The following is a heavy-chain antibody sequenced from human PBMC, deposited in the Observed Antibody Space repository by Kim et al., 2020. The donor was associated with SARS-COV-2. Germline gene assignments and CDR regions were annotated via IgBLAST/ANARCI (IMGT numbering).Heavy chain of an antibody. V-gene: IGHV3-11*01. Sequence: VKGRFTISRDNAKTSRYLQMNSLRAEDTAVYYCARDALYYYDSSGYYWGYWGQGTLVTVSS. J-gene: IGHJ4*02. CDR3: ARDALYYYDSSGYYWGY. D-gene: IGHD3-22*01.